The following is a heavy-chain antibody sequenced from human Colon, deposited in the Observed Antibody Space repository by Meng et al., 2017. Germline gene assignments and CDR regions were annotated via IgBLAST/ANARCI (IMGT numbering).Heavy chain of an antibody. CDR2: ISYDGNHK. Sequence: GESLKISCAASGLSFRSYAMHWVRQAPGKGLEWVAVISYDGNHKYHAESVKGRFTISRDNSKNTLNLEMNSLRPEDTAVYFCARELAVVRGVTTDALDLWGPGTLVTVSS. J-gene: IGHJ3*01. CDR1: GLSFRSYA. D-gene: IGHD3-10*01. CDR3: ARELAVVRGVTTDALDL. V-gene: IGHV3-30*04.